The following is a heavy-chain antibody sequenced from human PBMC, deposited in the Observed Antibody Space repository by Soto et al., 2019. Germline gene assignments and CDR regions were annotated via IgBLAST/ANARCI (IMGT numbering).Heavy chain of an antibody. CDR3: ARDGDSSGWTFFDY. CDR2: INAGNGNT. Sequence: ASVKVSCKASGYTFTSYAMHWVRQAPGQRLEWMGWINAGNGNTKYSQKFQGRVTITRDTSASTAYMELSSLRSEDTVVYYCARDGDSSGWTFFDYWGQGTLVTVSS. D-gene: IGHD6-19*01. J-gene: IGHJ4*02. CDR1: GYTFTSYA. V-gene: IGHV1-3*01.